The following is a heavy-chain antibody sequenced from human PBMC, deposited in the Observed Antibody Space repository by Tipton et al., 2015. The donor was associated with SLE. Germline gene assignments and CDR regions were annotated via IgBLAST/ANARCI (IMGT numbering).Heavy chain of an antibody. CDR3: ARDPGERTFDV. D-gene: IGHD3-16*01. CDR2: ISYNGDA. Sequence: TLSLTCTVSAGSLNSVGYFWNWIRQSPWTALQWLGSISYNGDATYNPSLRGRLSLSIDTSENHFSLRLNSLSAADTALYFCARDPGERTFDVWGQGTMVTVSS. J-gene: IGHJ3*01. V-gene: IGHV4-31*03. CDR1: AGSLNSVGYF.